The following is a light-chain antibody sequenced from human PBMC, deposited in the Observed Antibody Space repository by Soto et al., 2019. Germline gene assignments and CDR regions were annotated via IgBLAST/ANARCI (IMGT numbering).Light chain of an antibody. CDR3: QQRSKWPLT. V-gene: IGKV3-11*01. J-gene: IGKJ5*01. CDR2: DAS. CDR1: QSVSSY. Sequence: EIVLTQSPATLSLSPGERATLSCRASQSVSSYLAWYQQKSGQAPRLLIYDASSRATGIPARFSGSGSGTDFTLTISSLEPEDFAIYFCQQRSKWPLTFGQGTRLEIK.